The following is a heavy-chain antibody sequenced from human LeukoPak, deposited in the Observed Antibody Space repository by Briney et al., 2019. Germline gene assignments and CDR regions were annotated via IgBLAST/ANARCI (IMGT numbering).Heavy chain of an antibody. CDR2: IYYSGST. CDR3: ARGCGGDCYSGSEHDGFDI. CDR1: GGSINSYF. V-gene: IGHV4-59*01. D-gene: IGHD2-21*02. J-gene: IGHJ3*02. Sequence: SETLSLTSTVSGGSINSYFWSWIRQPPGKGLEWIGYIYYSGSTNYNPSLKSRVTISVDTSKNQFSLKLSSVTAADTAVYYCARGCGGDCYSGSEHDGFDIWGQGTMVTVSS.